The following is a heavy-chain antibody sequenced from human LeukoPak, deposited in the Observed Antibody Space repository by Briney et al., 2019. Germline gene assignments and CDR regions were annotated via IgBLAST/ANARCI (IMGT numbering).Heavy chain of an antibody. J-gene: IGHJ6*02. V-gene: IGHV1-69*13. CDR1: GGTFISYA. CDR3: ARGNYYDSSGYDYYYYGMDV. Sequence: GASVKVSCKASGGTFISYAISWVRQAPGQGLEWMGGIIPIFGTANYAQKFQGRVTITADESTSTAYMELSSLRSEDTAVYYCARGNYYDSSGYDYYYYGMDVWGQGTTVTVSS. D-gene: IGHD3-22*01. CDR2: IIPIFGTA.